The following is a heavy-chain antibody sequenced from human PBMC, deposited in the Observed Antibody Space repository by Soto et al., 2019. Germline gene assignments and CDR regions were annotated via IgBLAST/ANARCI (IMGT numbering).Heavy chain of an antibody. V-gene: IGHV1-69*02. Sequence: SVKVSCQASGGTLSSYPVGWVRHAPRQGLEWMGRIIPILGIANYAQKFQGRVTITADKSTSTAYMELSSLRSEDTAVYYCAGAPDGSGSRNLFAPWLQGTLVTVSS. D-gene: IGHD3-10*01. CDR3: AGAPDGSGSRNLFAP. CDR2: IIPILGIA. CDR1: GGTLSSYP. J-gene: IGHJ5*02.